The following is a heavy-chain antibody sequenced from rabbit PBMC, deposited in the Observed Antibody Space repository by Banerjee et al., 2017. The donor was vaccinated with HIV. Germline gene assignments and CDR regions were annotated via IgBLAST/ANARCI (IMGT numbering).Heavy chain of an antibody. CDR1: GFSFSNKAV. D-gene: IGHD1-1*01. CDR3: ARNYVNVFDP. CDR2: INAVTGKA. Sequence: QEQLVESGGGLVKPEGSLKLSCIASGFSFSNKAVMCWVRQAPGKGLEWIACINAVTGKAVYASWAKGRFTFSKTSSTTVTLQMTSLTAADTATYFCARNYVNVFDPWGPGTLVTVS. J-gene: IGHJ2*01. V-gene: IGHV1S45*01.